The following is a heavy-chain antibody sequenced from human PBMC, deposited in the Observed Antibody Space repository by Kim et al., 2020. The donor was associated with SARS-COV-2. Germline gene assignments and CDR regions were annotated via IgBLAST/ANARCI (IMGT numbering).Heavy chain of an antibody. J-gene: IGHJ3*02. Sequence: GGSLRLSCAASGFTFSSYAMSWVRQAPGKGLEWVSAISGSGGSTYYADSVKGRFTISRDNSKNTLYLQMNSLRAEDTAVYYCARIGQYCGGDCPRAQGGAFDIWGQGTMVTVSS. CDR3: ARIGQYCGGDCPRAQGGAFDI. D-gene: IGHD2-21*01. CDR2: ISGSGGST. V-gene: IGHV3-23*01. CDR1: GFTFSSYA.